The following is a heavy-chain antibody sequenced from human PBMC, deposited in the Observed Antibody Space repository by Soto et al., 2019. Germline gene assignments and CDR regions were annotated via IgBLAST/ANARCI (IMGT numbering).Heavy chain of an antibody. Sequence: EVQLVESGGGLVQPGGSLRLSCAASGFTFTNYWMHWVRQAPGKGLQWVARVDGEGSGTSYADSVKGRFTISRDNAKNTLTLQRDSLRADDTAVYYCGSVFKHWGWGTLVTVS. CDR2: VDGEGSGT. J-gene: IGHJ1*01. CDR1: GFTFTNYW. V-gene: IGHV3-74*01. D-gene: IGHD3-3*02. CDR3: GSVFKH.